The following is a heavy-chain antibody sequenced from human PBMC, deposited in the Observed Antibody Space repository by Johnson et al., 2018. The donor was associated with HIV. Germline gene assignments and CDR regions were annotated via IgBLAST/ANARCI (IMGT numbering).Heavy chain of an antibody. CDR1: RFTVSANY. D-gene: IGHD3-22*01. CDR2: IYSGGSA. CDR3: ARAPDQFDNSDSNDGFDF. Sequence: EVQLVVSGGGVVRPGGSLRLSCAASRFTVSANYMSWVRQAPGKGLEWVSVIYSGGSAYYTDSVRGRFIMPCDNSRNTYLQMNSLRAEDTAFYYCARAPDQFDNSDSNDGFDFWGQGTMVTVSS. V-gene: IGHV3-66*02. J-gene: IGHJ3*01.